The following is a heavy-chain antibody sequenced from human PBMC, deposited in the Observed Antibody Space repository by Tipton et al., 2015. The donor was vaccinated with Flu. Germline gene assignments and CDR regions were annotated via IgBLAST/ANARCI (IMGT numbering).Heavy chain of an antibody. D-gene: IGHD2-2*01. J-gene: IGHJ4*02. CDR2: MYTSGST. Sequence: TLSLTCTASGGSLSSYYWSWIRQPAGKGLEWIGRMYTSGSTSYNPSLKSRVTMSVDTSKNQFSLKLSSVTAADTAVYYCARDAQEHCSSSSSCSEFDYWGQGTLVTVFS. CDR1: GGSLSSYY. CDR3: ARDAQEHCSSSSSCSEFDY. V-gene: IGHV4-4*07.